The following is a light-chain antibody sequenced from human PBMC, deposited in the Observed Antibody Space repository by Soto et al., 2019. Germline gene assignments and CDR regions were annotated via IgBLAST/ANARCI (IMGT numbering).Light chain of an antibody. V-gene: IGLV2-14*01. Sequence: QSALTQPASVSGSPGQSITIACTETRSDVGGYNSVSWYQQHPGKAPNLMIYEVSNRPSGVSNRFSGSKSGNTASLTISGLQAEDEADYYCSSYTSSSTYVFGTGTKLTVL. CDR2: EVS. J-gene: IGLJ1*01. CDR1: RSDVGGYNS. CDR3: SSYTSSSTYV.